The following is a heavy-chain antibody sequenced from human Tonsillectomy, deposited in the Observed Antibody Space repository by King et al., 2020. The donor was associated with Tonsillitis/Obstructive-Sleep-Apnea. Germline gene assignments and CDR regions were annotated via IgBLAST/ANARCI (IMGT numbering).Heavy chain of an antibody. D-gene: IGHD2-2*01. CDR1: GGSLSSYY. J-gene: IGHJ4*02. V-gene: IGHV4-4*07. CDR2: IYTSGIT. CDR3: ARAPEYCSSTNCYPHFDY. Sequence: QLQESGPGLVKPSETLSLTCTVSGGSLSSYYWSWIRQPAGKGLEWIGRIYTSGITNYNPSLKGRVTMSVDTSKNQFSLKLSSVTAADTAVYYCARAPEYCSSTNCYPHFDYWGPGTLVTVSS.